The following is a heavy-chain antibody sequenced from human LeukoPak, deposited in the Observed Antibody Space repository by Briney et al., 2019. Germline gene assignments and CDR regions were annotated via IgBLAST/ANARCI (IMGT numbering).Heavy chain of an antibody. D-gene: IGHD1-14*01. CDR3: TRHSEYGMDV. CDR2: IRSKANSYAT. Sequence: PGGSLRLSCAASGFTFSGSAMHWVRQASGKGLEWVGRIRSKANSYATAYAASVKGKFTISRDDSKNTAYLQMNSLKTEDTAVYYCTRHSEYGMDVWGQGTTVTVSS. CDR1: GFTFSGSA. V-gene: IGHV3-73*01. J-gene: IGHJ6*02.